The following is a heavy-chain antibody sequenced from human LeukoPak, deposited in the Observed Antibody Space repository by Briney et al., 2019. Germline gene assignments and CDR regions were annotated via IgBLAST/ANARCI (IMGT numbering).Heavy chain of an antibody. D-gene: IGHD3-10*01. J-gene: IGHJ6*02. V-gene: IGHV4-34*01. CDR2: INHSGST. Sequence: SETLSLTCAVYGGSFSGYYWSWIRQPPGKGLEWIGEINHSGSTNYNPSLKSRVTISVDTSKNQFSLKLSSVTAADTAVYYCARGESYYFYYGMDVWGQGTTVTVSS. CDR1: GGSFSGYY. CDR3: ARGESYYFYYGMDV.